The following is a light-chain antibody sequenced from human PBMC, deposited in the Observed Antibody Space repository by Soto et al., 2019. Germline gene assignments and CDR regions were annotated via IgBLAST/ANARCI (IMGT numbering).Light chain of an antibody. Sequence: QSALTQPPSASGSPGESVTLSCTGTSSDVGGYNYVSWYQQHPGKAPKLTIYEVSERPSGVPDRFSGSKSGNTASLTVSGLQAEDEADYYCSSYAGSHNLVVFGGGTKLTVL. CDR1: SSDVGGYNY. J-gene: IGLJ2*01. CDR2: EVS. CDR3: SSYAGSHNLVV. V-gene: IGLV2-8*01.